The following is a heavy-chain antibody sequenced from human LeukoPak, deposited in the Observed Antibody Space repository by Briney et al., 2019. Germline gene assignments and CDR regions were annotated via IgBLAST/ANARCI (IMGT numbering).Heavy chain of an antibody. Sequence: PSETLSLTCAVYGGSFSGYYWSWIRQPPGKGLEWIGEINHSGSTNYNPSLKSRVTISVDTSKNQFSLKLSSVTAADTAVYYCARPDYYDSSGYYYRHYFDYWGQGTLVTVSS. CDR2: INHSGST. J-gene: IGHJ4*02. V-gene: IGHV4-34*01. CDR1: GGSFSGYY. D-gene: IGHD3-22*01. CDR3: ARPDYYDSSGYYYRHYFDY.